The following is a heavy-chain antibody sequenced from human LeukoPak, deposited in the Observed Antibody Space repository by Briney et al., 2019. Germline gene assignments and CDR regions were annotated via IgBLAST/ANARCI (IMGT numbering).Heavy chain of an antibody. Sequence: TETLSLTCAVSGYSTSSGYYWGWIRQPPGKGLEWIGSIYHSGSTYYNPSLKSRVTISVDTSKNQFSVKLSSVTAADTAVYYCASHYYGSGTAVFDYWGQGTLVTVSS. D-gene: IGHD3-10*01. CDR3: ASHYYGSGTAVFDY. J-gene: IGHJ4*02. V-gene: IGHV4-38-2*01. CDR1: GYSTSSGYY. CDR2: IYHSGST.